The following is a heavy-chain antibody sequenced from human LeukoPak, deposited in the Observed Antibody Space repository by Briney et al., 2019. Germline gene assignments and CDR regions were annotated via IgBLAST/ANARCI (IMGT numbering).Heavy chain of an antibody. V-gene: IGHV3-33*01. J-gene: IGHJ4*02. D-gene: IGHD3-22*01. Sequence: PGRSLRLSCAASGFTFSSYGMHWVRQAPGKGLEWVAVIWYDGSNKYYADSVKGRFTISRDNSKNTLYLQMDSLRAEDTAVYYCARGYYDSSGYWGKYFDYWGQGTLVTVSS. CDR3: ARGYYDSSGYWGKYFDY. CDR1: GFTFSSYG. CDR2: IWYDGSNK.